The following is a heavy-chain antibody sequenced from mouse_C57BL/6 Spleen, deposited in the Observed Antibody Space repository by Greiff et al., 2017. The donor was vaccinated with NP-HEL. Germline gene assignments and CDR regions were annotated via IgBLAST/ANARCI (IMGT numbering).Heavy chain of an antibody. D-gene: IGHD4-1*01. J-gene: IGHJ4*01. Sequence: ESGPGLVKPSQSLSLTCSVTGYSITSGYYWNWIRQFPGNKLEWMGYISYDGSNNYNPSLKNRISITRDTSKNQFFLKLNSVTTEDTATYYCATSELGLMDYWGQGTSVTVSS. CDR3: ATSELGLMDY. CDR1: GYSITSGYY. V-gene: IGHV3-6*01. CDR2: ISYDGSN.